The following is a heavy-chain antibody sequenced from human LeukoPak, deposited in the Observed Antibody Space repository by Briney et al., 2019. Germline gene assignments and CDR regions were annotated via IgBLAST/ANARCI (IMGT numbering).Heavy chain of an antibody. Sequence: PSQTLSLTCTVSGGSISSGGYYWTWIRQHPGTGLEWIGYIYYTGSTFFNPSLKSRVIISVDTSKNQFSLKLSSVTAADTAVYYCARSDQRWLYSDYWGQGTLVTVSS. CDR3: ARSDQRWLYSDY. J-gene: IGHJ4*02. CDR1: GGSISSGGYY. D-gene: IGHD5-24*01. V-gene: IGHV4-31*03. CDR2: IYYTGST.